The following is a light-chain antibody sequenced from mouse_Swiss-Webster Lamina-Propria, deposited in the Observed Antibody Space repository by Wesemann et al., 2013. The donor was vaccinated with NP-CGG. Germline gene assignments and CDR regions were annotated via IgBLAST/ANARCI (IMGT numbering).Light chain of an antibody. CDR2: NAK. CDR3: QHFWSTPLT. Sequence: TVTITCRASENIYSYLAWYQQKQGKSPQLLVYNAKTLAEGVPSRFSGSGSGTQFSLKINSLQPEDFGSYYCQHFWSTPLTFGAGTKLELK. V-gene: IGKV12-44*01. J-gene: IGKJ5*01. CDR1: ENIYSY.